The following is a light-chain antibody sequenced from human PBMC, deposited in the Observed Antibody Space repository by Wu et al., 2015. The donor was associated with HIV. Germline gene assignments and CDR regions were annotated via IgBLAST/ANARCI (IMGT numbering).Light chain of an antibody. J-gene: IGKJ1*01. Sequence: DIQMTQSPSTLSASVGERVTMTCRASESLNNRLAWYQQKPGKAPQLLIYWASSLERGAPSRFSGSGSETEFTLTITSLQPDDFATYYCQQYSSYSAWTFGPGTKVEIK. CDR2: WAS. V-gene: IGKV1-5*03. CDR3: QQYSSYSAWT. CDR1: ESLNNR.